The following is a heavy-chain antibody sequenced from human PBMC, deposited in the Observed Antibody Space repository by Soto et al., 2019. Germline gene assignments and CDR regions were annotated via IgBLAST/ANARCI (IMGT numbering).Heavy chain of an antibody. CDR3: ARESGVTYGMDV. CDR2: IYYSGST. V-gene: IGHV4-59*01. CDR1: GGSISSYY. Sequence: SETLSLTCTVSGGSISSYYWSWIRQPPGKGLEWIGYIYYSGSTNYNPSLKSRVTISVDTSKNQFSLKLSSVTAADTAVYYCARESGVTYGMDVWGQGTTVTVYS. D-gene: IGHD2-8*01. J-gene: IGHJ6*02.